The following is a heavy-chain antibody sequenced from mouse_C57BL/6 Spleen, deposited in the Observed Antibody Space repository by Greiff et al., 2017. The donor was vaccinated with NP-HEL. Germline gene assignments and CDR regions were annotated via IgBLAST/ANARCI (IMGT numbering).Heavy chain of an antibody. Sequence: EVKLMESEGGLVQPGSSMKLSCTASGFTFSDYYMAWVRQVPEKGLEWVANINYDGSSTYYLDSLKSRFIISRDNAKNILYLQMSSLKSEDTATYYCARDRDYYGSSSLDYWGQGTTLTVSS. D-gene: IGHD1-1*01. CDR2: INYDGSST. J-gene: IGHJ2*01. CDR3: ARDRDYYGSSSLDY. V-gene: IGHV5-16*01. CDR1: GFTFSDYY.